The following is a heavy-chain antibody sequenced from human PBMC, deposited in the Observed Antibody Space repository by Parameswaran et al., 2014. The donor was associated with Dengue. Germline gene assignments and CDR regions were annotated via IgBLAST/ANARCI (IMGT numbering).Heavy chain of an antibody. Sequence: WVRQAPGQGLEWMGIINPSGGSTSYAQKFQGRVTMTRDTSTSTVYMELSSLRSEDTAVYYCARALDDRSIAVAGPPPWGMDVWGQGTTVTVSS. V-gene: IGHV1-46*01. J-gene: IGHJ6*02. CDR3: ARALDDRSIAVAGPPPWGMDV. CDR2: INPSGGST. D-gene: IGHD6-19*01.